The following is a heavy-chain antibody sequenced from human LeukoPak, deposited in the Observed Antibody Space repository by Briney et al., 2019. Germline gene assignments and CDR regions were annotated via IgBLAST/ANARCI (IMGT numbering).Heavy chain of an antibody. J-gene: IGHJ5*02. CDR2: TYYRSKWYN. Sequence: SQTLSLTCAISGDIVSSNSVTWPWIRQSPSRGFEWLGRTYYRSKWYNDYVLSLKSRITITPDTSKNQFSLQLNSVTPEDTAVYYCVRLVGASWLDTWGQGTLVTVSS. CDR3: VRLVGASWLDT. CDR1: GDIVSSNSVT. D-gene: IGHD1-26*01. V-gene: IGHV6-1*01.